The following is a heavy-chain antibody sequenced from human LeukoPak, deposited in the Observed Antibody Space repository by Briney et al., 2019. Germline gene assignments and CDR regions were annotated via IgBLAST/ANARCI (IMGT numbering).Heavy chain of an antibody. CDR1: GFTFSDYY. V-gene: IGHV3-11*01. CDR3: AREFANAATPPDY. Sequence: PGGSLRLSCAASGFTFSDYYMSWIRQAPGKGLEWVSYISSSGSTIYYADSAKGRFTISRDNAKNSLYLQMNSLRAEDTAVYYCAREFANAATPPDYWGQGTLVTVSS. CDR2: ISSSGSTI. D-gene: IGHD1-1*01. J-gene: IGHJ4*02.